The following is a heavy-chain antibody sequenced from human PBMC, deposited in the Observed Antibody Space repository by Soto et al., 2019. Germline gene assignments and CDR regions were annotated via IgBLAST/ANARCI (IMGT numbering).Heavy chain of an antibody. D-gene: IGHD6-6*01. CDR3: ARGRIAARHYFDY. CDR2: INHSGST. Sequence: SETLSLTCAVYGGSFSGYYWSWIRQPPGKGLEWIGEINHSGSTNYNPSLKSRVTISVDTSKNQFSLKLSSVTAADTAVYYCARGRIAARHYFDYWGQGTLVTVSS. J-gene: IGHJ4*02. CDR1: GGSFSGYY. V-gene: IGHV4-34*01.